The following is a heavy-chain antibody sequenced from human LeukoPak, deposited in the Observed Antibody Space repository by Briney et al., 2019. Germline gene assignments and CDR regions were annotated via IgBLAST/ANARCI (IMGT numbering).Heavy chain of an antibody. CDR2: IYYSGST. CDR1: GASISSGDYY. V-gene: IGHV4-30-4*01. Sequence: SETLSLTCTVSGASISSGDYYWSWIRQPPGKGLECIGHIYYSGSTYYNPSLKSRVTISVDTSKNQFSLKLSSVTAADTAVYYCARGRGVPYYYDSSGYYPTDYWGQGTLVTVSS. J-gene: IGHJ4*02. D-gene: IGHD3-22*01. CDR3: ARGRGVPYYYDSSGYYPTDY.